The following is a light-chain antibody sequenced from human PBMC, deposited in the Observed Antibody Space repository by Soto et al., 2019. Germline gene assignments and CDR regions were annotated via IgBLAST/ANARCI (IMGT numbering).Light chain of an antibody. V-gene: IGKV3-20*01. CDR3: QQYGSSPPSIT. CDR2: GAS. J-gene: IGKJ5*01. Sequence: EIVLTQSPGTLSLSPGERATLSCRASQSVSSSYLAWYQQKPGQAPRLLIYGASSRATGIPDRFRGRWSGTDFTLTISRLEPEDFAVDYCQQYGSSPPSITFGQGTRLEIK. CDR1: QSVSSSY.